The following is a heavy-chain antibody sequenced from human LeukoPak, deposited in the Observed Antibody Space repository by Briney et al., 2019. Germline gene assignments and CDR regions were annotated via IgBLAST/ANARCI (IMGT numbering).Heavy chain of an antibody. CDR3: TRYDVYYYGMDV. Sequence: SETLSLTCTVSGGSINDYDWTWIRQPAGKGLEWIGRIYASGSTNYNPSLKSRVTMSVDTSNNQFSLTLGSVTAADTAVYYCTRYDVYYYGMDVWGQGTTVTVSS. J-gene: IGHJ6*02. CDR1: GGSINDYD. V-gene: IGHV4-4*07. CDR2: IYASGST. D-gene: IGHD1-1*01.